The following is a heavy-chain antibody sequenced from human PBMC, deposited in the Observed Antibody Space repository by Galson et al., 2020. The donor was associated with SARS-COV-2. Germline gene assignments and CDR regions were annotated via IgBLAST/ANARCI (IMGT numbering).Heavy chain of an antibody. Sequence: GGSLRLSCAASGFTFSSYAMHWVRQAPGKGLEWVAVISYDASNKYYTDSVKGRFTISRDNSNNTLYLQMNSLRAEDTALYYCARGYSSGWQYYFDYWGQGTRVTVSS. V-gene: IGHV3-30*04. D-gene: IGHD6-19*01. CDR1: GFTFSSYA. CDR3: ARGYSSGWQYYFDY. CDR2: ISYDASNK. J-gene: IGHJ4*02.